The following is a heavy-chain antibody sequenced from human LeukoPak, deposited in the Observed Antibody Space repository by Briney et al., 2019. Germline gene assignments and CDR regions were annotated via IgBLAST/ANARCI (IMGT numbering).Heavy chain of an antibody. D-gene: IGHD2-15*01. Sequence: ASVKVSCKASGYTFTSYGISWVRQAPGQGLEWMGWISAYNGNTNYAQKLQGRVTMTTDTSTSTAYMELRSLRSDDTAVYYRAVLEDTLFEDYWGQGTLVTVSS. CDR3: AVLEDTLFEDY. J-gene: IGHJ4*02. V-gene: IGHV1-18*01. CDR2: ISAYNGNT. CDR1: GYTFTSYG.